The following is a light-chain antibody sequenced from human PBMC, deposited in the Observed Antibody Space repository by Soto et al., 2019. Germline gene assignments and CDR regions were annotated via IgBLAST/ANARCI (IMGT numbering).Light chain of an antibody. Sequence: QSVLTQPRSVSGSPGQSVTISCTGTTSDVGGYNYVSWYQQHPGKAPKLMIYDVSERPSGVPDRFSGSKSGNTASLTISGLQAEDEADYYCCSYAGRLDVFGTGTKVTVL. CDR1: TSDVGGYNY. V-gene: IGLV2-11*01. J-gene: IGLJ1*01. CDR2: DVS. CDR3: CSYAGRLDV.